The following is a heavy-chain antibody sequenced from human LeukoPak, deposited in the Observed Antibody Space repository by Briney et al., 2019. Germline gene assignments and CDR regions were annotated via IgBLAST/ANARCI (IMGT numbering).Heavy chain of an antibody. V-gene: IGHV4-59*08. CDR2: IYYSGST. D-gene: IGHD1-26*01. CDR1: GGSISSYY. Sequence: SETLSLTCTVSGGSISSYYWSWIRQPPGRGLEWIGYIYYSGSTNYNPSLKSRVTISVDTSKNQFSLKLSSVTAADTAVYYCATMSNSGSYYPFDYWGQGTLVTVSS. CDR3: ATMSNSGSYYPFDY. J-gene: IGHJ4*02.